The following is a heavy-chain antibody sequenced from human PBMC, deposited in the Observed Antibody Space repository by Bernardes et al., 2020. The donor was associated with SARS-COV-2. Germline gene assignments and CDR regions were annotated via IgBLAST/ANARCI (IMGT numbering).Heavy chain of an antibody. CDR1: GNSFTSYW. V-gene: IGHV5-51*01. J-gene: IGHJ3*02. CDR3: ARLAEGLLIAFDI. CDR2: IYPGDSHT. Sequence: GESLKISCKGSGNSFTSYWIGWVRQMPGKGPDWMGIIYPGDSHTRYSPSFQGQVTISADKSISTAYLQWSSLKASDTAMYYCARLAEGLLIAFDIWGQGTMVTVSS. D-gene: IGHD4-17*01.